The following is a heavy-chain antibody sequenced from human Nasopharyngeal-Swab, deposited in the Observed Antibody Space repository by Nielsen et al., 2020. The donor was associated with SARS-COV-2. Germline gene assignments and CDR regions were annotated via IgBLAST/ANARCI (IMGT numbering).Heavy chain of an antibody. CDR1: GFTFSSYS. V-gene: IGHV3-21*01. J-gene: IGHJ6*02. CDR3: ASPPSFPW. Sequence: GESLKISCAASGFTFSSYSMNWVRQAPGKGLEWVSSISSSSSYIYYADSVKGRFTISRDNAKNSLYLQMDSLRAEDTAVYYCASPPSFPWWGQGTTVTVSS. CDR2: ISSSSSYI.